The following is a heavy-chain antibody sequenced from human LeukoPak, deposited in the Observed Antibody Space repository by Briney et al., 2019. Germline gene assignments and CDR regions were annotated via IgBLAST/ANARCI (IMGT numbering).Heavy chain of an antibody. D-gene: IGHD3-3*01. J-gene: IGHJ4*02. V-gene: IGHV3-23*01. Sequence: GGSLRLSCAASGFTFSSYAMSWVRQAPGKGLEWVSAISGSGGSTYYADSVEGRFTISRDNSKNTLYLQMNSLRAEDTAVYYCAKGPSYYDFWSGYWGQGTLVTVSS. CDR2: ISGSGGST. CDR1: GFTFSSYA. CDR3: AKGPSYYDFWSGY.